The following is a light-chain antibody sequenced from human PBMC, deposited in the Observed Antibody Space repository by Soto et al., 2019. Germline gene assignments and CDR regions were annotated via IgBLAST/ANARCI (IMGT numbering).Light chain of an antibody. J-gene: IGLJ1*01. CDR3: CSSGGSPTYV. CDR1: SSNIGSNY. CDR2: RNN. Sequence: QSVLTQPPSASGTPGQRVTISCSGSSSNIGSNYVYWYHQLPGTAPKLVIYRNNQRPSGVPDRISGSKSGTSASLAISGLRSEDEADYYCCSSGGSPTYVFGTGTKVTVL. V-gene: IGLV1-47*01.